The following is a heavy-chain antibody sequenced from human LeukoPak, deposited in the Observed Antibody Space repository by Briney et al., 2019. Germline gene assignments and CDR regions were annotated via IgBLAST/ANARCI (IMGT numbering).Heavy chain of an antibody. D-gene: IGHD3-22*01. J-gene: IGHJ5*02. CDR1: GFTFDDYA. CDR3: ARDRLLGWFDP. CDR2: ISWDGGST. V-gene: IGHV3-43D*03. Sequence: GGSLRLSCAASGFTFDDYAMHWVRQAPGKGLEWVSLISWDGGSTYYADSVKGRFTISRDNAKNSLYLQMNSLRAEDTAVYYCARDRLLGWFDPWGQGTLVTVSS.